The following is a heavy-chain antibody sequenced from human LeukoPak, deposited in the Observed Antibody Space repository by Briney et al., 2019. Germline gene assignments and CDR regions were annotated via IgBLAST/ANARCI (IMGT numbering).Heavy chain of an antibody. Sequence: PGGSLRLSCAASGFTFSSYWMTWVRQAPGKGLEWVANIKQNGSEKDYVDSVKGRFTISRDNAKNSLYLQMNSLRAEDTAVYYCARGMSSGYDFDYWGQGTLVTVSS. D-gene: IGHD5-12*01. V-gene: IGHV3-7*01. CDR2: IKQNGSEK. CDR1: GFTFSSYW. J-gene: IGHJ4*02. CDR3: ARGMSSGYDFDY.